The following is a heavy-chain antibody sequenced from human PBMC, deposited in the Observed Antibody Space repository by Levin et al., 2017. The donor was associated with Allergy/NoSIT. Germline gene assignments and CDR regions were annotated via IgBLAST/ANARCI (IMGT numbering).Heavy chain of an antibody. V-gene: IGHV2-70*01. D-gene: IGHD6-19*01. CDR2: IDWDDDK. Sequence: SGPTLVKPTQTLTLTCTFXGFLLXXXXXCVSWIRQPPGKALEWLALIDWDDDKYYSTSLKTRLTISKDTSKNQVVLTMTNMDPVDTATYYCARMEGDSSGWAYFDYWGQGTLVTVSS. CDR1: GFLLXXXXXC. CDR3: ARMEGDSSGWAYFDY. J-gene: IGHJ4*02.